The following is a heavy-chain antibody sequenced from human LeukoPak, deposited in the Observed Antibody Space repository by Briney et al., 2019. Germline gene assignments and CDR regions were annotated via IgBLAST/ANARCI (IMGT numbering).Heavy chain of an antibody. CDR2: IYYSGST. D-gene: IGHD3-10*01. CDR1: GGSISSYY. J-gene: IGHJ6*02. Sequence: SETLSLTCTVSGGSISSYYWSWIRQPPGKGLEWIGYIYYSGSTNYNPSLKSRVTISVDTSKNQFTLKLSSVTAADTAVYYCARSGITMVRGVSTYYYGMDVWGQGTTVTVSS. V-gene: IGHV4-59*08. CDR3: ARSGITMVRGVSTYYYGMDV.